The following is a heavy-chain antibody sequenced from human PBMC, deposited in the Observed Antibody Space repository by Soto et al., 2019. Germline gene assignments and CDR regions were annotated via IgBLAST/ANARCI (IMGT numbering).Heavy chain of an antibody. CDR1: GNTFTSYD. CDR3: ARGRASGSYYLLDY. V-gene: IGHV1-8*01. CDR2: INPNSGNI. Sequence: QVQLVQSGAEVKKPGASVKVSCKASGNTFTSYDINWVRQATGHGLEWMGWINPNSGNIGYAQKFQGRVTMTRDTAIRTAYMEVSRLRSDYTAVYYCARGRASGSYYLLDYWGQGTLVTVSS. J-gene: IGHJ4*02. D-gene: IGHD3-10*01.